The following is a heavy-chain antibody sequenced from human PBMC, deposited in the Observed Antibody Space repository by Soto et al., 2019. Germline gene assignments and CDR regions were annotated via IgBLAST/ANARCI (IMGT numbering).Heavy chain of an antibody. V-gene: IGHV4-30-2*01. J-gene: IGHJ6*02. CDR2: IYHSGST. Sequence: PSETLSLTCAVSGGSISSGGYSWSWIRQPPGKGREWIGYIYHSGSTYYNPSLKSRVTISVDRSKNQFSLKLSSVTAADTAVYYCARASPPAAILTYYYGMDVWGQGTTVTVSS. CDR3: ARASPPAAILTYYYGMDV. D-gene: IGHD2-2*02. CDR1: GGSISSGGYS.